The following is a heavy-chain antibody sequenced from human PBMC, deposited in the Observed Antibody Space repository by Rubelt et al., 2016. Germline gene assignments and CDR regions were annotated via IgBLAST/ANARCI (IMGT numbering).Heavy chain of an antibody. D-gene: IGHD6-19*01. V-gene: IGHV4-59*05. CDR3: ARHVSSGWYYYYGMDV. CDR1: GGSISSYY. CDR2: IYYSGST. J-gene: IGHJ6*02. Sequence: QVQLQESGPGLVKPSETLSLTCTVSGGSISSYYWSWIRQPAGKGLEWIGRIYYSGSTYYNPSLKSRVTISVDTSKNQFSLKWSFGTAADTAGYYCARHVSSGWYYYYGMDVWGQGTTVTVSS.